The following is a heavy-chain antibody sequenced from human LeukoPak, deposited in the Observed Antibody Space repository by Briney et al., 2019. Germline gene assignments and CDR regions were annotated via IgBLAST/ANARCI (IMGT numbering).Heavy chain of an antibody. CDR3: ATDLVNSSGWYAEDY. Sequence: GASVKVSCTVSGYTLTELSMHWVRQAPGKGLEWMGGFDPEDGETIYAQKFQGRVTMTEDTSTDTAYMELSSLRSADTAVYYCATDLVNSSGWYAEDYWGQGTLVTVSS. V-gene: IGHV1-24*01. J-gene: IGHJ4*02. CDR1: GYTLTELS. CDR2: FDPEDGET. D-gene: IGHD6-19*01.